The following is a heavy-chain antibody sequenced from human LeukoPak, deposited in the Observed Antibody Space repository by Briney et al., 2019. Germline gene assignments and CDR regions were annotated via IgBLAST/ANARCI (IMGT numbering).Heavy chain of an antibody. CDR1: GLTFSNFA. CDR3: ARLGYCSSTSCYSDYYYYMDV. CDR2: IGGSGGTT. V-gene: IGHV3-23*01. J-gene: IGHJ6*03. Sequence: PGGSLRLSCAASGLTFSNFAMSWFRKAPGKGLDWVSVIGGSGGTTYYADSVKGRFTISRDNAKNSLYLQMNSLRAEDTAVYYCARLGYCSSTSCYSDYYYYMDVWGKGTTVTVSS. D-gene: IGHD2-2*02.